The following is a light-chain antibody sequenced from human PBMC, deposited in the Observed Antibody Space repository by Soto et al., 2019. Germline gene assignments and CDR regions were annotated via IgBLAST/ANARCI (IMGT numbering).Light chain of an antibody. CDR3: PPYHNWPFT. CDR1: QSISSN. V-gene: IGKV3-15*01. J-gene: IGKJ3*01. Sequence: EIVMTQSPATLSVSPGERATLSCRASQSISSNLAWYQQKPGQAPRLLIYGASTRATGIPATFSGSGSGTEFTLTISRLQSGDFAVYYCPPYHNWPFTFGPGTKVDIK. CDR2: GAS.